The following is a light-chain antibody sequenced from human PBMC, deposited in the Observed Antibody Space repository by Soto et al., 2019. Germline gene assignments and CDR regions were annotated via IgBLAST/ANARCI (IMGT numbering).Light chain of an antibody. CDR1: QSLRSN. CDR3: QQYNDWPPLT. J-gene: IGKJ5*01. V-gene: IGKV3-15*01. Sequence: EIVMTQSPAPLSVSPGERATLSCRASQSLRSNLAWYQQNPGQAPRLLIYGASTRATGIPARFSGSGSGTEFTLTISSLQSEDFAVYYCQQYNDWPPLTFGQGTRLEIK. CDR2: GAS.